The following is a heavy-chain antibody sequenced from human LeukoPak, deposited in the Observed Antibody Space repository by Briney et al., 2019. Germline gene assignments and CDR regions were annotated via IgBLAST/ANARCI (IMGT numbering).Heavy chain of an antibody. D-gene: IGHD1-1*01. CDR1: GFTFSSYA. CDR2: ISGSAVST. CDR3: ARSATLGPTAADHGY. Sequence: GSLRLSCAASGFTFSSYAMSWVRQVPGEGLEWVSSISGSAVSTNHADSVKGRFTISRDNSKNTLYLQMKSLRAEDTAVYYCARSATLGPTAADHGYWGQGTLVSVSS. V-gene: IGHV3-23*01. J-gene: IGHJ4*02.